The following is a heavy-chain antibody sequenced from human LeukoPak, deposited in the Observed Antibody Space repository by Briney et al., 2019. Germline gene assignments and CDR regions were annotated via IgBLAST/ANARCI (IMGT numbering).Heavy chain of an antibody. D-gene: IGHD3-10*01. CDR2: IKSKTDGGTT. CDR3: TTGRGAFDI. V-gene: IGHV3-15*01. CDR1: GFTFSIAW. J-gene: IGHJ3*02. Sequence: PGGSLRLSCAASGFTFSIAWMSWVRQAPGKGLGWGGRIKSKTDGGTTDYAAPVNGRFSVSRDESKNTLFLQMNSLKTEDTAVYYCTTGRGAFDIWGQGTMLSVSS.